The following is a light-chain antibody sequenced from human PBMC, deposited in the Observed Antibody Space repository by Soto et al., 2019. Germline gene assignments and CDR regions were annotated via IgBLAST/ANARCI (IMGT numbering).Light chain of an antibody. J-gene: IGKJ1*01. Sequence: EIVMTQSPATLSVSPGERATFSCRASQSVNSNLAWYQQKPGQAPRLLIYGASTRATGIPARFSGSGSGTEFTLTISSLQSEDFAVYYCQQCNNWPSWTFGQGTKVDIK. CDR3: QQCNNWPSWT. V-gene: IGKV3-15*01. CDR1: QSVNSN. CDR2: GAS.